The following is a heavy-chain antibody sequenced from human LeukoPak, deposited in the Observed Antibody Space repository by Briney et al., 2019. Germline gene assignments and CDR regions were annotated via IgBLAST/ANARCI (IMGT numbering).Heavy chain of an antibody. CDR3: LRARPPHYYSDY. J-gene: IGHJ4*02. CDR1: GFAFNSYW. CDR2: INFDGSST. Sequence: GGSLRLSCAASGFAFNSYWMHWVRQSPGKGLVWVSRINFDGSSTNYADSVKGRFSISRDNAKNTLYLQMNSLRAEDTAVYYCLRARPPHYYSDYWGQGTLVTVSS. V-gene: IGHV3-74*01.